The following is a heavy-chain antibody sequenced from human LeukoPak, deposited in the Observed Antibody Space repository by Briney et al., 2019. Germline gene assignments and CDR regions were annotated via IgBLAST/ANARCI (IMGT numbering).Heavy chain of an antibody. CDR1: GFTFSSYW. D-gene: IGHD3-10*01. CDR2: INSDGSST. CDR3: ARDRPSSLWFGELSGRFDP. V-gene: IGHV3-74*01. J-gene: IGHJ5*02. Sequence: PGGSLRLSCAASGFTFSSYWMHWVRQAPGKGLVWVSRINSDGSSTSYADSVKGRFTISRDNAKNTLYLQMNSLRAEDTAVYYCARDRPSSLWFGELSGRFDPWGQGTLVTVSS.